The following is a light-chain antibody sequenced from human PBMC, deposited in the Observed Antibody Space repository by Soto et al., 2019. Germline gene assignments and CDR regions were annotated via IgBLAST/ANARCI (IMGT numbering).Light chain of an antibody. CDR3: SSYTSSSTRV. V-gene: IGLV2-14*01. Sequence: QSALTQPASMSGSPGQSITISCTGTSIDVGGYNYVSWYQQHPGKAPKLMIYEVSNRPSGVSNRFSGSKSGNTASLTISGLQAEDEADYYCSSYTSSSTRVFGGGTKLTVL. CDR2: EVS. CDR1: SIDVGGYNY. J-gene: IGLJ3*02.